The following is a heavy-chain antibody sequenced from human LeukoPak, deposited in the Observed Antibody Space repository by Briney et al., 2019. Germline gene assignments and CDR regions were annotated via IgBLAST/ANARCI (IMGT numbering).Heavy chain of an antibody. CDR3: ARFSPMVRGPPGEDY. CDR1: GGTFSSYT. V-gene: IGHV1-69*02. Sequence: ASVKVSCKASGGTFSSYTISWVRQAPGQGLEWMGRIIPILGIANYAQKFQGRVTITADKSTSTAYMELSSLRSEDTAVYYCARFSPMVRGPPGEDYWGQGTLVILSS. J-gene: IGHJ4*02. CDR2: IIPILGIA. D-gene: IGHD3-10*01.